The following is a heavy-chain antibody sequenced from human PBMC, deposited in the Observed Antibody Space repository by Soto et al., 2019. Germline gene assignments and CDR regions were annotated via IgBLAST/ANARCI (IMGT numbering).Heavy chain of an antibody. CDR1: GGSISSGDYY. D-gene: IGHD1-7*01. Sequence: SETLSLTCTVSGGSISSGDYYWSWIRQPPGKGLEWIGYIYYSGSTYYNPSLKSRVTISVDTSKNQFSLKLSSVTAADTAVYYCARGELRVLYYGMDVWGQGTTVTVSS. V-gene: IGHV4-30-4*01. CDR2: IYYSGST. CDR3: ARGELRVLYYGMDV. J-gene: IGHJ6*02.